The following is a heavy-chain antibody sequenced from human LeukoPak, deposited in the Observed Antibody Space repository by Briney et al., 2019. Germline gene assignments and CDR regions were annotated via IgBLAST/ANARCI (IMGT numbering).Heavy chain of an antibody. V-gene: IGHV1-69*04. Sequence: SVKVSCKASGGTFSSYAISWVRQAPGQGLEWMGRIIPILGIANYAQKFQGRVTITADKSTSTAYMELSSLRSEDTAVYYCARDFKGYDSSGYPSLPSNWGQGTLVTVSS. CDR2: IIPILGIA. CDR1: GGTFSSYA. D-gene: IGHD3-22*01. CDR3: ARDFKGYDSSGYPSLPSN. J-gene: IGHJ4*02.